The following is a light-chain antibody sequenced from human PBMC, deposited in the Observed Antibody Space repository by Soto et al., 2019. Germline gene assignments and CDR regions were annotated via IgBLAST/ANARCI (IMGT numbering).Light chain of an antibody. V-gene: IGKV3-11*01. CDR3: QQHADWPVT. Sequence: EIVLTQSPATLSLSPGERATLSCRASRSVGNNLAWYQKKPGQAPGLLIYAASTRATGIPARFSGSGSGTDFTLTISRLEPEDFAVYYCQQHADWPVTFGGGTKVEIK. CDR2: AAS. J-gene: IGKJ4*01. CDR1: RSVGNN.